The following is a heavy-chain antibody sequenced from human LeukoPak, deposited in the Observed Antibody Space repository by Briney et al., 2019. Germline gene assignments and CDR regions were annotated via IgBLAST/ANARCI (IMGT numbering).Heavy chain of an antibody. CDR3: ARAPVTSCRGAYCYPFDY. V-gene: IGHV3-53*01. J-gene: IGHJ4*02. CDR1: GFTVSTNS. CDR2: IYSGGST. Sequence: GGSLRLSCTVSGFTVSTNSMSWVRQTPGKGLEWVSFIYSGGSTHYSDSVKGRFTISRDNSKNTLYLQMNSLRLEDAAVYFCARAPVTSCRGAYCYPFDYWGQGTQVTVSS. D-gene: IGHD2-21*01.